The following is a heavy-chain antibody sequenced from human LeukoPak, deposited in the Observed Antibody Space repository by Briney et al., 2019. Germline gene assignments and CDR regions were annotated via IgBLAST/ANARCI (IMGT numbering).Heavy chain of an antibody. CDR3: ARQKGDYEELPDAFDI. D-gene: IGHD3-16*01. CDR1: GYSFTSYW. CDR2: IYPGDSDT. V-gene: IGHV5-51*01. J-gene: IGHJ3*02. Sequence: GESLKISCKGSGYSFTSYWIGWVRQMPGKGLEWRGIIYPGDSDTRYSPSFQGQVTISADKSISTAYLQWSSLKASDTAMYYCARQKGDYEELPDAFDIWGQGTMVTVSS.